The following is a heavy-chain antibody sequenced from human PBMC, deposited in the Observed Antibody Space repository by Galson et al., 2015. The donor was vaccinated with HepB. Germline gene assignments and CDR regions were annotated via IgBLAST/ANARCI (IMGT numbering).Heavy chain of an antibody. V-gene: IGHV4-4*02. CDR2: IYHTGST. CDR3: AKDRYSDSLLGIQNGAFDI. Sequence: SETLSLTCAVSGGSINIPNWWSWVRQPPGKGLEWIGEIYHTGSTVYSPSLKSRVTISVDKSKNHLSLTLSSVTAADTAMYYCAKDRYSDSLLGIQNGAFDIWGQGTMVTVS. J-gene: IGHJ3*02. D-gene: IGHD5-12*01. CDR1: GGSINIPNW.